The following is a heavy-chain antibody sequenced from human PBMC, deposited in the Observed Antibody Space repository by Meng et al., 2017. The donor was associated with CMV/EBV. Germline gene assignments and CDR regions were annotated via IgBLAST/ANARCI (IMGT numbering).Heavy chain of an antibody. D-gene: IGHD2-2*01. CDR2: INPNSGGT. Sequence: ASVKVSCKASGYTFTGYYMHWVRQAPGQGLEWMGWINPNSGGTNYAQKFQGRVTMTRDTSISTAYMELSRLRSDDTAVYYCAREGVVPAAKKVGSWFGHWGQGTLVTVSS. CDR3: AREGVVPAAKKVGSWFGH. CDR1: GYTFTGYY. J-gene: IGHJ5*02. V-gene: IGHV1-2*02.